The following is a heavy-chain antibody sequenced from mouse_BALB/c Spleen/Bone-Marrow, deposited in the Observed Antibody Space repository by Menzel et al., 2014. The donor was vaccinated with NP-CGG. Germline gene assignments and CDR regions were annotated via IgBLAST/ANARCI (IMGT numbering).Heavy chain of an antibody. V-gene: IGHV1-62-2*01. CDR2: FYPGSGSI. CDR3: ARHEDLDIRRRLSAMDY. CDR1: GYTFTDYI. D-gene: IGHD2-12*01. Sequence: QVQLKDSGAELVEPGTSVNLSCKASGYTFTDYIIHWVKQRSGQGLEWIGWFYPGSGSIKYNEKFKDKATLTADKSSNTVYMELSRLTSEDSAVYFCARHEDLDIRRRLSAMDYWGQGTSVTVSS. J-gene: IGHJ4*01.